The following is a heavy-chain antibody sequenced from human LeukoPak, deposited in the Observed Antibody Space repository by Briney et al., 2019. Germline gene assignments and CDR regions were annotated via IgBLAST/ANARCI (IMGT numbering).Heavy chain of an antibody. CDR3: ATVTSSWLKCFDY. D-gene: IGHD6-13*01. J-gene: IGHJ4*02. Sequence: ASVKVSCKTSGYTFPSHGLSWVRQPPGQGLEWMGWISASHGNTDYSHKLQGRVTMTIDSFTSTAYLELRSLRSDDTAVYYCATVTSSWLKCFDYWGQGTLVTVSS. V-gene: IGHV1-18*01. CDR1: GYTFPSHG. CDR2: ISASHGNT.